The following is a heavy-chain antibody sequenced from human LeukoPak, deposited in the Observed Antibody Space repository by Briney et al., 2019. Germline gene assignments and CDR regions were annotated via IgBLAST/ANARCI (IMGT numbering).Heavy chain of an antibody. CDR2: ISGSGGST. CDR1: GFTFSSYA. Sequence: GSLRLSCAASGFTFSSYAMSWVRQAPGKGLEWVSSISGSGGSTYYADSVKGRFTISRDNFKNTLFLQLNSLRAEDTAVYYCAKDLRGYDMDFDYWGQGTLVTVSS. D-gene: IGHD5-12*01. J-gene: IGHJ4*02. CDR3: AKDLRGYDMDFDY. V-gene: IGHV3-23*01.